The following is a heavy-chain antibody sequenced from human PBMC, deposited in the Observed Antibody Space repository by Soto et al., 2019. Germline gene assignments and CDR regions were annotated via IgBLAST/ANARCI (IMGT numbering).Heavy chain of an antibody. D-gene: IGHD3-10*01. V-gene: IGHV3-23*01. CDR1: GFTFSSYA. J-gene: IGHJ6*04. CDR3: ARGDRGGSGSPASYYYSGLDV. CDR2: VSAGGDMT. Sequence: DVQLLESGGDLVQPGGSLRLSCAASGFTFSSYAMSWVRQAPGKGLEWVSSVSAGGDMTYYSDSVKGRFTISRDNSNNALCLQMNSLRAEDTALYYCARGDRGGSGSPASYYYSGLDVWGKGTTVTVSS.